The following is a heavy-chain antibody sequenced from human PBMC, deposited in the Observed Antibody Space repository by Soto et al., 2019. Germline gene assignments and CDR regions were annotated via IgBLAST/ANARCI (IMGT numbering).Heavy chain of an antibody. CDR1: GGSISSGGYY. CDR3: ARTPSFSSSPLRDAFDI. J-gene: IGHJ3*02. V-gene: IGHV4-31*03. CDR2: IYYSGST. D-gene: IGHD6-6*01. Sequence: SETLSLTCTVSGGSISSGGYYWSWIRQHPGKGLEWIGYIYYSGSTYYNPSLKSRVTISVDTSKNQFSLKLSSVTAADTAVYYCARTPSFSSSPLRDAFDIWGQGTMVTVSS.